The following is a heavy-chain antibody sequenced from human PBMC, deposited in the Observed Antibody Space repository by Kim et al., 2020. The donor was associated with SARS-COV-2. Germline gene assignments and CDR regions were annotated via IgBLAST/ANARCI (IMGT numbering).Heavy chain of an antibody. Sequence: SETLSLTCAVYGGSFSGYYWSWIRQPPGKGLEWIGEINHSGSTNYNPSLKSRVTISVDTSKNQFSLKLSSVTAADTAVYYCARGYNNWSYYGSGSWAFDYWGQGTLVTVSS. D-gene: IGHD3-10*01. V-gene: IGHV4-34*01. CDR1: GGSFSGYY. J-gene: IGHJ4*02. CDR3: ARGYNNWSYYGSGSWAFDY. CDR2: INHSGST.